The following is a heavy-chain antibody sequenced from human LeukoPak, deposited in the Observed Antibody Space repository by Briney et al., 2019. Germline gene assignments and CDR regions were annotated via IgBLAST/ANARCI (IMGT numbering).Heavy chain of an antibody. CDR1: GFTFSRSW. J-gene: IGHJ4*02. V-gene: IGHV3-74*01. CDR2: INSDGSST. CDR3: ASPEYGGNAFDY. D-gene: IGHD4-23*01. Sequence: GSLRLSCAASGFTFSRSWMHWVRQAPGKGLVWVSHINSDGSSTTYADSVKGRFTISRGNAKNTLYLQMNSLRAEDTAVYYCASPEYGGNAFDYWGQGTLVTVSS.